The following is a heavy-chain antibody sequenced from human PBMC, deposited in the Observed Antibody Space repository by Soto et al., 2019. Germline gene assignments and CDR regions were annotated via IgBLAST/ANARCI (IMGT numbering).Heavy chain of an antibody. J-gene: IGHJ5*02. Sequence: SETQSLTCTVSGGYLGSYYLSWIRQHPGKGLEWIGYIYYTGSTNYNPSLKSRVTISLDTSKNQFSLKLSSVTAADTAMYYCARGINYYDSSGDSWFDPWGQGTLVTVSS. CDR1: GGYLGSYY. D-gene: IGHD3-22*01. CDR2: IYYTGST. CDR3: ARGINYYDSSGDSWFDP. V-gene: IGHV4-59*12.